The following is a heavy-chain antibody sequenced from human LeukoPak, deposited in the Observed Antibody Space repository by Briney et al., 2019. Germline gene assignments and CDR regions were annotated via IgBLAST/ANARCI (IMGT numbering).Heavy chain of an antibody. CDR2: ITSSGANT. J-gene: IGHJ4*02. Sequence: GGSLRLSCAASGFTFSSYAMSWVRQAPGKGLEWVSLITSSGANTYYTDSVKGRFTISRDNSKNTLYVQMNSLRGEDTAVYYCAKGGGAAATHLVDYWGQGTLVTVSS. CDR1: GFTFSSYA. D-gene: IGHD6-13*01. CDR3: AKGGGAAATHLVDY. V-gene: IGHV3-23*01.